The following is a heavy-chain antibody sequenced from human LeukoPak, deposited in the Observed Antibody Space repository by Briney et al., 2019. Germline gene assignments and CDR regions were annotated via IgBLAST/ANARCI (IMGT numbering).Heavy chain of an antibody. Sequence: SETLSLTCAVSGGSISSGGYSWSWIRQPPGKGLEWIGYIYHSGSTYYNPSLKSRVTISVDRSKNQFSLKLSSVTAADTAVYYWAREIGYSYVYYFDYWGQGTLVTVSS. J-gene: IGHJ4*02. CDR1: GGSISSGGYS. V-gene: IGHV4-30-2*01. CDR3: AREIGYSYVYYFDY. D-gene: IGHD5-18*01. CDR2: IYHSGST.